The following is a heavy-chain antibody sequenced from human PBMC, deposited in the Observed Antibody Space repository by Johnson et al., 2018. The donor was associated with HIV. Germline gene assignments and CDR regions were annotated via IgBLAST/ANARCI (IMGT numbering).Heavy chain of an antibody. CDR3: ARNPLFSGYYYAGAFDI. V-gene: IGHV3-7*05. CDR2: IKDDGSEK. J-gene: IGHJ3*02. Sequence: VQLVESGGDLVQPGGSLRLSCAASAFNFDTSWMAWVRQAPGKGLEWVAHIKDDGSEKYYVDSVKGRFTVSRDNAKNSLYLQMNSLRAKDTAVYYCARNPLFSGYYYAGAFDIWGQGTMVTVSS. CDR1: AFNFDTSW. D-gene: IGHD3-22*01.